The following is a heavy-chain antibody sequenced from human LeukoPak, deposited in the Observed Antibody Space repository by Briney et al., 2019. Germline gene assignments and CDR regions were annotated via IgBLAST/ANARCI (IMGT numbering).Heavy chain of an antibody. D-gene: IGHD1-14*01. CDR1: GFTVSSNY. CDR2: IYSGGST. J-gene: IGHJ4*02. V-gene: IGHV3-66*01. Sequence: GGSLRLSCAASGFTVSSNYMSWVRQALGKGLEWVSDIYSGGSTYYADSVKGRFTISRDNSKNTLYLQMNSLRAEDTAVYYCARDLGGKFDYWGQGTLVTVSS. CDR3: ARDLGGKFDY.